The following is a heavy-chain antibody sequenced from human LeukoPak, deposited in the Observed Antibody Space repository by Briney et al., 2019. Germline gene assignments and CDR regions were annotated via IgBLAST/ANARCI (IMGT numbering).Heavy chain of an antibody. CDR2: TYYRSKWYN. CDR3: AREEGEQWLVYKPDPFDI. V-gene: IGHV6-1*01. J-gene: IGHJ3*02. D-gene: IGHD6-19*01. Sequence: SQTLSLTCAISGDSVSSNSAAWNWIRQSPSRGLEWLGRTYYRSKWYNDYAVSVKSRITINPDTSKNQFSLQLNSVTPEDTAVYYCAREEGEQWLVYKPDPFDIWGQGTMVTVSS. CDR1: GDSVSSNSAA.